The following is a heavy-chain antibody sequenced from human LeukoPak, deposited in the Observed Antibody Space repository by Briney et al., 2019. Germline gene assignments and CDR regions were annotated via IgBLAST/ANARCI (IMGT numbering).Heavy chain of an antibody. CDR3: ARDLLGSVRGTFDY. J-gene: IGHJ4*02. Sequence: GGSLRLSCAASGFTFSSCSMNWVRQAPGKGLEWVSSISSSSSYIYYADSVKGRFTISRDNAENSLYLQMNSLRAEDTALYYCARDLLGSVRGTFDYWGQGTLVTVSS. D-gene: IGHD3/OR15-3a*01. CDR1: GFTFSSCS. V-gene: IGHV3-21*01. CDR2: ISSSSSYI.